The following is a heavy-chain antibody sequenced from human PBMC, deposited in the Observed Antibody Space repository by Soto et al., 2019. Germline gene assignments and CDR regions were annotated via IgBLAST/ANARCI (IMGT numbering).Heavy chain of an antibody. D-gene: IGHD3-10*01. Sequence: GGSLRLSCAASGFTFSMYWMHWVRQVPGKGPEWVSRINDDGSSTNYADSVKGRFTISRDNAKNTLYLQMNDLRAEDTAVYYFTRWPRSTSPGTGDFWGQGTLVTVSS. CDR1: GFTFSMYW. V-gene: IGHV3-74*01. J-gene: IGHJ4*02. CDR2: INDDGSST. CDR3: TRWPRSTSPGTGDF.